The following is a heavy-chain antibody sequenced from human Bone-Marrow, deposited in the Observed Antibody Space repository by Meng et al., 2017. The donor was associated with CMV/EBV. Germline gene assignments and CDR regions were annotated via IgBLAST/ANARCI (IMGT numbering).Heavy chain of an antibody. J-gene: IGHJ3*02. Sequence: EGSLRLSCAASGFRTQSYNLNWVRQAPGKGLEWVSSISASSSYIHYGDSVKGRFTVSRDNAKNSLYLQMNGLRAEDTAVYYCARDQGRELSPLDIWGRGTLVTVSS. CDR2: ISASSSYI. CDR1: GFRTQSYN. V-gene: IGHV3-21*01. D-gene: IGHD1-7*01. CDR3: ARDQGRELSPLDI.